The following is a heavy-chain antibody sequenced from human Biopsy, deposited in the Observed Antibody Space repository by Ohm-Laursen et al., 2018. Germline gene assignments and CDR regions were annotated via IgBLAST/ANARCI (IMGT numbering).Heavy chain of an antibody. D-gene: IGHD1-26*01. CDR1: GFSFTTVGMR. V-gene: IGHV2-5*08. J-gene: IGHJ6*02. CDR3: ARASASQYYGVDV. CDR2: IYWAGDT. Sequence: TQPLPLTCTFSGFSFTTVGMRVTWIRQAPAKALEWLALIYWAGDTRYTASLKTRLSISKDTFKDQVVLTMTDIDPVDTATYYCARASASQYYGVDVWGQGTSVTVSS.